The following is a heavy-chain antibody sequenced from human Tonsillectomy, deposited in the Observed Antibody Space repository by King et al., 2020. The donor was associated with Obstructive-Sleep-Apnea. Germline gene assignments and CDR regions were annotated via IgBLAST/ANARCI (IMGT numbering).Heavy chain of an antibody. CDR2: ISSSSTYI. Sequence: VQLVESGGGLVKPGGSLRLSCAASGFTFSSYTMNWVRQAPGKGLEWVSSISSSSTYIYYADSLRGRFTVSRDNAKNSLYLQMNSLRAEDTAVYYCAREGEDIVVVVATTHYYYGLDVWGQGTTVTVSS. J-gene: IGHJ6*02. CDR1: GFTFSSYT. CDR3: AREGEDIVVVVATTHYYYGLDV. D-gene: IGHD2-15*01. V-gene: IGHV3-21*01.